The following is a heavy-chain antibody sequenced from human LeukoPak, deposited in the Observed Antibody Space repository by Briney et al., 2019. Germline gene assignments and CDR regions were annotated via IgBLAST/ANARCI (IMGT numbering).Heavy chain of an antibody. J-gene: IGHJ6*03. V-gene: IGHV1-46*01. D-gene: IGHD6-19*01. Sequence: ASVKVSCKASGYTFTSYYMHWVRQAPGQGLEWMGIINPSGGSTSYAQKFQGRVTMTRDMSTSTVYMELSSLRSEDTAVYYCARGYSSGWTQAYYYYYYMGVWGKGTTVTVSS. CDR2: INPSGGST. CDR3: ARGYSSGWTQAYYYYYYMGV. CDR1: GYTFTSYY.